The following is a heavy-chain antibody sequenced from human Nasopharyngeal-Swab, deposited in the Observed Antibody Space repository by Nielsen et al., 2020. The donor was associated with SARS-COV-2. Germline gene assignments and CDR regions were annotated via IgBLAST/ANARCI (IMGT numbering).Heavy chain of an antibody. V-gene: IGHV3-74*01. CDR2: INTDASRT. Sequence: GESLKISCAASGFTLSNYWIHWVRQTPGKGPGWVSRINTDASRTSYADSVKGRFTISRDNAKNTVYLQLNSLRGEDTAVYYCTRVDVHDAFDMRDQGTMVTVSS. CDR1: GFTLSNYW. CDR3: TRVDVHDAFDM. J-gene: IGHJ3*02. D-gene: IGHD3-16*01.